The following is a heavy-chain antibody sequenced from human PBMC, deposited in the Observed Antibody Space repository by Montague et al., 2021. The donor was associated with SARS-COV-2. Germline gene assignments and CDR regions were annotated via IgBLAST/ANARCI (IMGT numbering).Heavy chain of an antibody. CDR1: GFTFNNYA. J-gene: IGHJ6*02. D-gene: IGHD4-17*01. CDR2: ISYDGSSK. Sequence: SLRLSCAASGFTFNNYAMHWFRQAPVKGLEWVAVISYDGSSKYYSDSVKVRFTISRDNSKNTLYLQMHSLRTEDTAVYYCARGGQLRLPGDYDYYNYGMDVWGQGTTVTVS. V-gene: IGHV3-30*04. CDR3: ARGGQLRLPGDYDYYNYGMDV.